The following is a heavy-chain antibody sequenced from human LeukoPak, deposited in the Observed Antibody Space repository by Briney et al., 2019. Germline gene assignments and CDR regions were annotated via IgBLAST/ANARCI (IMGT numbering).Heavy chain of an antibody. J-gene: IGHJ4*02. CDR1: GFTFSSYT. Sequence: GGSLTLSCAASGFTFSSYTMSWVRQAPGKGLEWVSSISSTSRSIYYADSVKGRFTISRDNAKNSLYLQMNSLRAEDTAVYYCARSRATDYWGQGTLVTVSS. V-gene: IGHV3-21*01. CDR3: ARSRATDY. CDR2: ISSTSRSI.